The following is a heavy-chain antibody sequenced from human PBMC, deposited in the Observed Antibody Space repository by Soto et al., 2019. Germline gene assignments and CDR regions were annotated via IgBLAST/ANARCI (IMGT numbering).Heavy chain of an antibody. V-gene: IGHV3-48*03. CDR2: ISSSGSTI. Sequence: LRLSCAASGFTFSSYEMNWVRQAPGKGLEWVSYISSSGSTIYYADSVKGRFTISRDNAKNSLYLQMNSLRAEDTAVYYCAREGGDIAAAGASYYYYYGMDVWGQGTTVTVSS. CDR3: AREGGDIAAAGASYYYYYGMDV. J-gene: IGHJ6*02. D-gene: IGHD6-13*01. CDR1: GFTFSSYE.